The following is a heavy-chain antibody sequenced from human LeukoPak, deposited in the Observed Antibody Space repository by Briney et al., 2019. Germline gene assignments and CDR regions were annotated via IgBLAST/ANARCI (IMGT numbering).Heavy chain of an antibody. CDR2: INPSGGST. D-gene: IGHD4-17*01. V-gene: IGHV1-46*01. CDR3: ARADGDYGSLDI. Sequence: ASVKVSCKASGYTFTGYYMHWVRQAPGQGLEWMGIINPSGGSTSYAQKFQGRVTMTRDTSTSTVYMELSSLRSEDTAVYYCARADGDYGSLDIWGQGTMVTVSS. CDR1: GYTFTGYY. J-gene: IGHJ3*02.